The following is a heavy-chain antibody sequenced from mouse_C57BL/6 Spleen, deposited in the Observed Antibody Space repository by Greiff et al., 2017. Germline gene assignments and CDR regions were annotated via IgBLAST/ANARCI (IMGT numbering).Heavy chain of an antibody. V-gene: IGHV1-15*01. CDR2: IDPETGGT. Sequence: QVHVKQSGAELVRPGASVTLSCKASGYTFTDYEMHWVKQTPVQGLEWIGAIDPETGGTACNQKFKGKAILTADKSSSTASMAHRSLTSEDSAVYYCTYYYYDAASFAYWGQGTLVTVSA. D-gene: IGHD2-4*01. J-gene: IGHJ3*01. CDR1: GYTFTDYE. CDR3: TYYYYDAASFAY.